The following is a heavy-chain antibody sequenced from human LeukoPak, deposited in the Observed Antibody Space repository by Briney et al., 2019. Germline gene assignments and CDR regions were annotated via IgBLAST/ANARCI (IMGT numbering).Heavy chain of an antibody. Sequence: SETLSLTCTVSGGSISSSSFYWGWIRQPPGKGLEWIGSIYYSGSAYYNPSLKSRVTISVDTSKNQFSLKLSSVTAADTAVYYCARRPWIQHEGWFDPWGQGTLVTVSS. CDR2: IYYSGSA. J-gene: IGHJ5*02. CDR3: ARRPWIQHEGWFDP. CDR1: GGSISSSSFY. D-gene: IGHD5-18*01. V-gene: IGHV4-39*07.